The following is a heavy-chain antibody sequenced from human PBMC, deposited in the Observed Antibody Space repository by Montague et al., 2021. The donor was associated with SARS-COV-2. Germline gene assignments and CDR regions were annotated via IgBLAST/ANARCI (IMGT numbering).Heavy chain of an antibody. Sequence: YLRLSCAASGFTFSSYWMSWVRQAPGKGLEWVANIKQDGSEKYYVDSVKGRFTIPRDNAKNSLYLQMNSLRAEDTAVYYCARVWFGELLPNDYWGQGTLVTVSS. V-gene: IGHV3-7*03. J-gene: IGHJ4*02. CDR3: ARVWFGELLPNDY. D-gene: IGHD3-10*01. CDR2: IKQDGSEK. CDR1: GFTFSSYW.